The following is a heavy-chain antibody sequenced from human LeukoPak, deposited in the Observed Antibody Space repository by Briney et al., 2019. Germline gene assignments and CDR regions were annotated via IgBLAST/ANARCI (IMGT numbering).Heavy chain of an antibody. J-gene: IGHJ4*02. CDR1: GGSISSYY. Sequence: SETLSLTCTVSGGSISSYYWRWIRQPPGKVLEWIGYIYYSGSTNYNPSLKRRVTISVDTSKTQFSVKLSSVTAADTAVYYCAREYYYGSGSLGWGQGTLVTVSS. CDR2: IYYSGST. CDR3: AREYYYGSGSLG. D-gene: IGHD3-10*01. V-gene: IGHV4-59*01.